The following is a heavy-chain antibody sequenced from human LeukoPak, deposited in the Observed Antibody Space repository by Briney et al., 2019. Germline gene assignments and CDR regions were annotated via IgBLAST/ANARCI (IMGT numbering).Heavy chain of an antibody. CDR2: ICDGGRT. CDR1: GGSISGSNYY. J-gene: IGHJ6*02. D-gene: IGHD3-10*01. V-gene: IGHV4-39*01. CDR3: ASGGSYYYGMDV. Sequence: SETLSLTCTVSGGSISGSNYYWGWIRQPPGEGLEWIASICDGGRTYYSPSLKSRATISVDTSKNQFSLRLSSVTDADTADYYCASGGSYYYGMDVWGQGTTVTVSS.